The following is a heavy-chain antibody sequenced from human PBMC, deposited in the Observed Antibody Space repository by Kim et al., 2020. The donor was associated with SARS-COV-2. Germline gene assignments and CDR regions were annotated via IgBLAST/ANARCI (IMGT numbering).Heavy chain of an antibody. D-gene: IGHD3-10*01. V-gene: IGHV3-11*01. J-gene: IGHJ6*02. CDR3: ATSLTHRGDYYYYGMDV. CDR1: GFTFSDDY. CDR2: ISSSGSTI. Sequence: GGSLRLSCAASGFTFSDDYMSWIRQAPGKVLEWVSYISSSGSTIYYADSVKGRFTISRDNAKNSLYLQMNILRAEDTAVYYCATSLTHRGDYYYYGMDVWGQGTTVPVSS.